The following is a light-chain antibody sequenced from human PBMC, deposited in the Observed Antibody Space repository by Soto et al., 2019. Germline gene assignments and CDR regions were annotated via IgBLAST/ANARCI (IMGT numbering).Light chain of an antibody. CDR3: QQYNNWPPTRT. Sequence: EMVMTQSPATLSVSPGERATLSCRASQSVSSNLAWYQQKPGQAPRLLIYGASTRATGIPARFSGSGSGTEFTLTISSLQSEDFAVYYCQQYNNWPPTRTFGQGTKVEIK. CDR2: GAS. J-gene: IGKJ1*01. V-gene: IGKV3-15*01. CDR1: QSVSSN.